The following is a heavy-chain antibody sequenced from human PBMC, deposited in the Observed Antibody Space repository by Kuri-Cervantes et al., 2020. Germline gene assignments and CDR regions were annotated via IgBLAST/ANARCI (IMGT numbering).Heavy chain of an antibody. V-gene: IGHV1-2*04. CDR3: ARGRDTAMVLWYYYYYGMDV. CDR2: INPNSGGT. CDR1: GYTLTGYY. Sequence: ASVKVSCKASGYTLTGYYMHWVRQGPGQGLEWMGWINPNSGGTNYAQKFQGWVTMTRDTSISTAYMELSRLRSDDTAVYYCARGRDTAMVLWYYYYYGMDVWGQGTTVTVSS. J-gene: IGHJ6*02. D-gene: IGHD5-18*01.